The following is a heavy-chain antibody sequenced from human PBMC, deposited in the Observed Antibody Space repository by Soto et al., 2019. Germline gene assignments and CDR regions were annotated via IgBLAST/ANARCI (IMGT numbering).Heavy chain of an antibody. D-gene: IGHD6-19*01. Sequence: EVQLVETGGGLIQPGGSLRLSCAASGFIVSSNFMSWVRQAPGKGLEWVSVIYSGGRTSYADSVKGRFTISRDNSKNTLYFQMNSLRAEDTAIYYCASARYSSGWSDSFDIWGQVTMVTVSS. V-gene: IGHV3-53*05. CDR3: ASARYSSGWSDSFDI. CDR2: IYSGGRT. CDR1: GFIVSSNF. J-gene: IGHJ3*02.